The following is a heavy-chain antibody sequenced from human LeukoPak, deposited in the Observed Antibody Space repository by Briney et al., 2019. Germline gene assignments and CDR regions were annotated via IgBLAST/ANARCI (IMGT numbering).Heavy chain of an antibody. Sequence: GGSLRLSCAASGFTFGTFDMSWVRQAPGKGLEWVSTLACLDASCTEYYSDSVKGRFSISRDKAKSTLSLQVNSLRVEDTAMYYCVRDSEGSFDYWGQGTLVTVSS. CDR1: GFTFGTFD. J-gene: IGHJ4*02. D-gene: IGHD3-10*01. CDR2: LACLDASCTE. V-gene: IGHV3-23*01. CDR3: VRDSEGSFDY.